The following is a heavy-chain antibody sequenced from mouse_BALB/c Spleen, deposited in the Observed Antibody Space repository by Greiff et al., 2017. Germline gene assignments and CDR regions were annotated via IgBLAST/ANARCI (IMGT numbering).Heavy chain of an antibody. D-gene: IGHD4-1*01. CDR2: ISSGGSYT. Sequence: DVKLVESGGGLVKPGGSLKLSCAASGFTFSSYAMSWVRQTPEKRLEWVATISSGGSYTYYPDSVKGRFTISRDNAKNTLYLQMSSLRSEDTAMYYCASLTGKAMDYWGQGTSVTVSS. V-gene: IGHV5-9-3*01. J-gene: IGHJ4*01. CDR1: GFTFSSYA. CDR3: ASLTGKAMDY.